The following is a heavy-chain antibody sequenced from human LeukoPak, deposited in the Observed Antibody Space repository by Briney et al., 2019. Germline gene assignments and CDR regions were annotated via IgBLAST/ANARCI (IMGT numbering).Heavy chain of an antibody. CDR2: IYYSGST. Sequence: SQTLSLTCTVSGDSTSSGDYYWSWIRQPPGKGLEWIGYIYYSGSTYYNPSLNSRVSISVDTSKNQFSLKLSSVTAADTAVYYCAREGVVGATTPFDHWGQGTLVTVSS. D-gene: IGHD1-26*01. J-gene: IGHJ4*02. V-gene: IGHV4-30-4*08. CDR1: GDSTSSGDYY. CDR3: AREGVVGATTPFDH.